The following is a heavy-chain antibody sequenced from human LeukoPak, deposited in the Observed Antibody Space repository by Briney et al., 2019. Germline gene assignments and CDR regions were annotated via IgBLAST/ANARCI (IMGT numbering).Heavy chain of an antibody. CDR3: AKDKFGLVRWTWRYMDV. J-gene: IGHJ6*03. D-gene: IGHD6-19*01. V-gene: IGHV3-43D*03. CDR2: ISWDGGST. Sequence: GGSLRLSCAASGFTFDDYAMHWVRQAPGKGLEWVSLISWDGGSTYYADSVKGRFTISRDNSKNSLYLQMNSLRAEDTALYYCAKDKFGLVRWTWRYMDVRGKGTTVTVSS. CDR1: GFTFDDYA.